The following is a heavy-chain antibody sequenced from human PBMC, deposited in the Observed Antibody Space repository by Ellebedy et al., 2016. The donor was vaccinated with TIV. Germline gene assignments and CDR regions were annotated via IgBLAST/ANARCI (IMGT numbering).Heavy chain of an antibody. V-gene: IGHV3-7*01. CDR3: ARDRGYETFDY. J-gene: IGHJ4*02. CDR1: GFTFSNLW. D-gene: IGHD5-12*01. CDR2: TKEDGSER. Sequence: PGGSLRLSCAASGFTFSNLWLACVRLPPGTGLQWVGNTKEDGSERYYVDSVRGRFTISRDNTKNSLYLEMNSLRVEDTAVYYCARDRGYETFDYWGQGILVTVSS.